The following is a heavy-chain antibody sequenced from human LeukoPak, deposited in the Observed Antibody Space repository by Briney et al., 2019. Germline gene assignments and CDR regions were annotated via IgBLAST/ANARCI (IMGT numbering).Heavy chain of an antibody. CDR2: ISWNSGNI. J-gene: IGHJ3*02. D-gene: IGHD6-13*01. CDR3: ARDGDGSSWSRSDAFDI. Sequence: GGSLRLSCAASGFTFDDYAMHWVRQAPGKGLEWVSGISWNSGNIGYADSVKGRFTISRDNAKNSLYLQMNSLRAEDTAVYYCARDGDGSSWSRSDAFDIWGQGTMVTVSS. V-gene: IGHV3-9*01. CDR1: GFTFDDYA.